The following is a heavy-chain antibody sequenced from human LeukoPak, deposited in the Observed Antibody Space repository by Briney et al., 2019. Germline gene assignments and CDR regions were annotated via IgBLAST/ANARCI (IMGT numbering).Heavy chain of an antibody. J-gene: IGHJ2*01. CDR3: ARHVRTMLVGSGYFDL. CDR1: GGSISSSSYY. CDR2: IYYSGST. V-gene: IGHV4-39*01. D-gene: IGHD3-22*01. Sequence: SETLSLTCTVSGGSISSSSYYWGWIRQPPGKGLEWIGSIYYSGSTYYNPSLKSRVTISVDTSKNQFSLKLSSVTAADTAVYYCARHVRTMLVGSGYFDLWGRGTLVTVSS.